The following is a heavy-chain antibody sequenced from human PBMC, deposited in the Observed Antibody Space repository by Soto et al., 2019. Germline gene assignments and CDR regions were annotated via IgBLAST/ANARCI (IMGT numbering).Heavy chain of an antibody. V-gene: IGHV3-11*01. CDR1: GFTFSDYY. CDR2: ISSSGSTI. Sequence: QVQLVESGGGLVKPGGSLRLSCAASGFTFSDYYMSWIRQAPGKGLEWVSYISSSGSTIYYADSVKGRFTITRDNAKNSLYLQMNSLRAEDTAVYYCARDRFDDFWSRYYLTEGYYYMDVWGKGTTVTVSS. J-gene: IGHJ6*03. CDR3: ARDRFDDFWSRYYLTEGYYYMDV. D-gene: IGHD3-3*01.